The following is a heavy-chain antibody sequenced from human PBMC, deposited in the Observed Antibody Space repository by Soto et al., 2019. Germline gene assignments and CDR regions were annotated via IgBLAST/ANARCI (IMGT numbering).Heavy chain of an antibody. CDR3: ARGPYCSGGSCYSVRYMDV. J-gene: IGHJ6*03. CDR1: GGSFSGYY. Sequence: QVQLQQWGAGLLKPSETLSLTCAVYGGSFSGYYWSWIRQPPGKGLEWIGEINHSGSTNYNPSLKMRVTISVDTSKNQFSLKLSSVTAADTAVYYCARGPYCSGGSCYSVRYMDVWGKGTTVTVSS. V-gene: IGHV4-34*01. D-gene: IGHD2-15*01. CDR2: INHSGST.